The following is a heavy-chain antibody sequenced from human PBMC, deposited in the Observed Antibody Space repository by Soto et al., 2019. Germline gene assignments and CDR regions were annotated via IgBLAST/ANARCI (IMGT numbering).Heavy chain of an antibody. J-gene: IGHJ4*02. D-gene: IGHD1-26*01. CDR2: ISYDGSNK. CDR1: GFTFSSYA. V-gene: IGHV3-30-3*01. CDR3: ARAGGLLVDY. Sequence: QVQLVESGGGVVQPGRSLRLSCAASGFTFSSYAMHWVRQAPGKGLEWVAVISYDGSNKYYADSVKGRFTISRDISKNTLYLQVNSLGAEDKAVYYWARAGGLLVDYWGQGTLVTVSS.